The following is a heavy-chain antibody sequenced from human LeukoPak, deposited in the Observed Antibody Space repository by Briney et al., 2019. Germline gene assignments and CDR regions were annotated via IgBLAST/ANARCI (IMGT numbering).Heavy chain of an antibody. CDR2: IIPILATE. Sequence: SVKVSCKASGGTFSSYAFSWVRQAPGQGLEWMGRIIPILATEFYAQKVQDRLTITADPSTSAAYMELSSLRSDDTAVYYCARDRRAAGGFFSPEYWGQGTQVTVSS. CDR3: ARDRRAAGGFFSPEY. V-gene: IGHV1-69*11. CDR1: GGTFSSYA. D-gene: IGHD6-13*01. J-gene: IGHJ4*02.